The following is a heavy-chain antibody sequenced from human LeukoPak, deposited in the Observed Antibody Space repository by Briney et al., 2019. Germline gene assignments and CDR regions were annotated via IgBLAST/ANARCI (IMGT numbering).Heavy chain of an antibody. Sequence: PSETLSLTCTVSGVSISSYYWSWIRQPPGKGLEWIGYIYYSGSTDYNPSLKSRVTISVDTSKNQFSLRLSSVTAADTAVYYCARDPSIFGVVNYAFDIWGEGKMVTVSS. CDR1: GVSISSYY. CDR3: ARDPSIFGVVNYAFDI. D-gene: IGHD3-3*01. CDR2: IYYSGST. V-gene: IGHV4-59*01. J-gene: IGHJ3*02.